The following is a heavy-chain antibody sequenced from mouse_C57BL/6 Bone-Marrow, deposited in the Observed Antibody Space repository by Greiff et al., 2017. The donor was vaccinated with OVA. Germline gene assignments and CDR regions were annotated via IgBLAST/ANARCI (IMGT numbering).Heavy chain of an antibody. Sequence: QVQLQQPGAELVKPGASVKMSCKASGYTFTSYWLTWVKQRPGQGLEWIGDIYPGSGSTNYNEKFKSKATLTVDTSSSTAYMQLSSLTSEDSAVYYCARGRITTVVADYWGQGTTLTVSS. CDR1: GYTFTSYW. CDR3: ARGRITTVVADY. J-gene: IGHJ2*01. CDR2: IYPGSGST. D-gene: IGHD1-1*01. V-gene: IGHV1-55*01.